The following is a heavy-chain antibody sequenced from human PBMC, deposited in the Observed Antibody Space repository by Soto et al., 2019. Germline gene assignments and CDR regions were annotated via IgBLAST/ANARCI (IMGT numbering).Heavy chain of an antibody. J-gene: IGHJ6*02. Sequence: EVQLEESGGGLVQPGGSLRLSCAASGFTFSRYTMNWVRQTPGKGLEWVSYISSGSLSIYYADSVKGRFTVSRDNAKKSLFLQMNSLRDEDTAVYYCARGGSKSENRMDVWGQGTTVTVSS. CDR2: ISSGSLSI. CDR3: ARGGSKSENRMDV. D-gene: IGHD3-16*01. CDR1: GFTFSRYT. V-gene: IGHV3-48*02.